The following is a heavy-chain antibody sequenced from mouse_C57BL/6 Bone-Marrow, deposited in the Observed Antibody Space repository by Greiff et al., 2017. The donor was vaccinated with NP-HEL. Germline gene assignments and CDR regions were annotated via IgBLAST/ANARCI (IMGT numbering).Heavy chain of an antibody. V-gene: IGHV14-2*01. CDR1: GFNITDYY. J-gene: IGHJ3*01. D-gene: IGHD1-1*01. Sequence: VQLQQSGAELVKPGASVKLSCTASGFNITDYYMHWVKQRTEQGLEWIGRIDPEDGETKYAPKFQGKATITADTSSNTAYLQLSSLTSEDTAVYYCASPYYYGSSYASAYWGQGTLVTVSA. CDR2: IDPEDGET. CDR3: ASPYYYGSSYASAY.